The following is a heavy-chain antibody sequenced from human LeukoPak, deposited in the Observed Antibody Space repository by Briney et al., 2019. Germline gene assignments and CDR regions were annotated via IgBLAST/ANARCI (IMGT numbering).Heavy chain of an antibody. CDR3: ASLPWELPSEDAFDI. J-gene: IGHJ3*02. CDR2: IIPIFGTA. D-gene: IGHD1-26*01. Sequence: GASVKLSCKASGGTFTSYAISWVRQAPGQGLEWMGGIIPIFGTANYAQKFQGSVTITTDESTSTAYMALSSLRSEDTAVYYCASLPWELPSEDAFDIWGQGTMVTVSS. V-gene: IGHV1-69*05. CDR1: GGTFTSYA.